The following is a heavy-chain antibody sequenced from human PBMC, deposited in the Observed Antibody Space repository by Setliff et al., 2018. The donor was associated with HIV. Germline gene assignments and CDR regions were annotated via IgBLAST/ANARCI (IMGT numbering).Heavy chain of an antibody. D-gene: IGHD3-10*01. CDR1: GYTFTNYD. Sequence: ASVKVSCKASGYTFTNYDINWVRQASGQGLEWMGWMNPNSGITVYAQKFQGRVTMTGNPSIDTVYLELSSLTSEDTAVYYCARTHPGSSYFDYWGQGTLVTVSS. V-gene: IGHV1-8*02. CDR3: ARTHPGSSYFDY. CDR2: MNPNSGIT. J-gene: IGHJ4*02.